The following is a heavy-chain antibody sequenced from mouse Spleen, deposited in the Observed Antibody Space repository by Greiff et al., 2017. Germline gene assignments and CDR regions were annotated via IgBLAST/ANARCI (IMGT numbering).Heavy chain of an antibody. CDR3: ARRGPTFLYGSSWNWYFDV. J-gene: IGHJ1*01. CDR1: GYTFTDYY. V-gene: IGHV1-76*01. Sequence: QVQLQQSGAELVRPGASVKLSCKASGYTFTDYYINWVKQRPGQGLEWIARIYPGSGNTYYNEKFKGKATLTAEKSSSTAYMQLSSLTSEDSAVYFCARRGPTFLYGSSWNWYFDVWGAGTTVTVSS. CDR2: IYPGSGNT. D-gene: IGHD1-1*01.